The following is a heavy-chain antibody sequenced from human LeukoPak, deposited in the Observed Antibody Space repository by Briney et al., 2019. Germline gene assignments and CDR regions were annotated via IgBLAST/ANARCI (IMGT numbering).Heavy chain of an antibody. D-gene: IGHD3-3*01. CDR3: ARTRVLKGSGYYTAFDY. Sequence: GGSLRLSCAASGFTFSSYSMNWVRQAPGKGLEWVSSISSSSYIYCADSVKGRFTISRDNAKNSLYLQMNSLRAEDTAVYYCARTRVLKGSGYYTAFDYWGQGTLVTVSS. CDR1: GFTFSSYS. CDR2: ISSSSYI. J-gene: IGHJ4*02. V-gene: IGHV3-21*01.